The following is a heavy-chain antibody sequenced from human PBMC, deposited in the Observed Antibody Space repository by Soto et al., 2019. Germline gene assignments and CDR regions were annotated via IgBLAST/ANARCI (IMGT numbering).Heavy chain of an antibody. Sequence: PSETLSLTCTVSGGSISSYYWSWIRQPPGKGLEWIGYIYYSGSTNYNPSLKSRVTISVDTSKNQFSLKLSSVTAADTAVYYCARGSGYYDFWSGYYGDAFDIWGQGTMVTVSS. D-gene: IGHD3-3*01. J-gene: IGHJ3*02. CDR3: ARGSGYYDFWSGYYGDAFDI. CDR1: GGSISSYY. CDR2: IYYSGST. V-gene: IGHV4-59*01.